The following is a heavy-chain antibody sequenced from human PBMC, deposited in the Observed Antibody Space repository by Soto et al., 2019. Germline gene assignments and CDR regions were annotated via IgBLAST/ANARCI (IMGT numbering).Heavy chain of an antibody. J-gene: IGHJ4*02. CDR3: ARRGYYDSNGYFDY. D-gene: IGHD3-22*01. Sequence: SETLSLTCTVSGGSISSGRYYWSWIRQHPGKGLEWIGYIYYSGSTYYNPSLKSRVTISVETSKNQFSLKLSSVTAADTAVYYCARRGYYDSNGYFDYWGQGTLVTVSS. CDR1: GGSISSGRYY. V-gene: IGHV4-31*03. CDR2: IYYSGST.